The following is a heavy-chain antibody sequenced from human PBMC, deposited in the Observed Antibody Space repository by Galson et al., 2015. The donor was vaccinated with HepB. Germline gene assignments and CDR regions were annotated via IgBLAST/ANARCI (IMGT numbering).Heavy chain of an antibody. V-gene: IGHV3-30*04. CDR1: GFTFSSYA. CDR2: ISYDGSNK. Sequence: SLRLSCAASGFTFSSYAMHWVRQAPGKGLEWVAVISYDGSNKYYADSVKGRFTISRDNSKNTLYLQMNSLRAEDTAVYYCARGAPRYCSSTSCYAEGDAFDIWGQGTMVTVSS. D-gene: IGHD2-2*01. CDR3: ARGAPRYCSSTSCYAEGDAFDI. J-gene: IGHJ3*02.